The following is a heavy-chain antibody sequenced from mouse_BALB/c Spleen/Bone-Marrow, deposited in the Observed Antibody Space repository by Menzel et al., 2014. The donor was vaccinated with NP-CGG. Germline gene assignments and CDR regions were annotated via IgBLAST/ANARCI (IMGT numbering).Heavy chain of an antibody. D-gene: IGHD1-1*01. CDR1: GYTFTSYW. V-gene: IGHV1S127*01. J-gene: IGHJ4*01. CDR3: TRWGTTVVAYYAMDY. Sequence: QVQLQQSGAELVKPGASVKMSCKASGYTFTSYWMHWVKQRPGQGLERIGVIDPSDSYTSYNRKFKGKATLTVDTSSSTAYMQLSSLTSEDSAVYYCTRWGTTVVAYYAMDYWGQGTSVTVSS. CDR2: IDPSDSYT.